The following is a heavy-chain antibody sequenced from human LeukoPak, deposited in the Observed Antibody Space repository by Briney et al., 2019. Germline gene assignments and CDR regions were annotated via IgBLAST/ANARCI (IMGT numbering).Heavy chain of an antibody. CDR2: IYYSGST. CDR1: GGSISSGGYY. V-gene: IGHV4-31*03. J-gene: IGHJ4*02. CDR3: ARHTRSGWYYFDY. D-gene: IGHD6-19*01. Sequence: PSQTLSLTCTVSGGSISSGGYYWSWIRQHPGKGLEWIGYIYYSGSTYYNPSLKSRVTISVDTSKNQFSLKLSSVTAADTAVYYCARHTRSGWYYFDYWGQGTLVTVSS.